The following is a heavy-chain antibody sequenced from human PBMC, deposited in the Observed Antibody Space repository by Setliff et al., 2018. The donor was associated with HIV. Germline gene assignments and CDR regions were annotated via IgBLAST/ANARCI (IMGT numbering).Heavy chain of an antibody. CDR3: ARNFGLSPSGKYYYYYGMDI. J-gene: IGHJ6*02. V-gene: IGHV1-2*04. Sequence: ASVKVSCKASGYTFTGHYLHWVRQAPGQGLEWLGWVNPNSGDAIYARNFQGWVTMTRDTSINAAYMELRGLRSDDTAVYYCARNFGLSPSGKYYYYYGMDIWGQGTTVTVSS. D-gene: IGHD3-10*01. CDR1: GYTFTGHY. CDR2: VNPNSGDA.